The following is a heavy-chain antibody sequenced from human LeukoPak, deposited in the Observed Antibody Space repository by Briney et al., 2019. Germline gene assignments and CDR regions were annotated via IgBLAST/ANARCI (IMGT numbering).Heavy chain of an antibody. CDR1: GDTFTGYY. D-gene: IGHD3-22*01. V-gene: IGHV1-2*02. Sequence: ASVRVSCKASGDTFTGYYMQWGRQAPREGLGWMGWINPNSGGTNYAQKFQGRVTMTRDTSISTAYMELSRLRSDDTAVYYCARDTGDSSGYYLGYWGQGTLVTVSS. CDR3: ARDTGDSSGYYLGY. CDR2: INPNSGGT. J-gene: IGHJ4*02.